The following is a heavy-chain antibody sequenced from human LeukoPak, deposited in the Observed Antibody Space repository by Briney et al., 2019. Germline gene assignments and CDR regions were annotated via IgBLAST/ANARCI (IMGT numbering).Heavy chain of an antibody. Sequence: SETLSLTCTVSGVSISSSNSYWGWIRQPPGKGLEWIGSIYYSGSTYYNPSLKSRVTISVDTSKNQFSLKLSSVTAADTAVYYCARVEYGSGKYYYYYMDVWGKGTTVTVSS. CDR2: IYYSGST. D-gene: IGHD3-10*01. J-gene: IGHJ6*03. CDR1: GVSISSSNSY. V-gene: IGHV4-39*07. CDR3: ARVEYGSGKYYYYYMDV.